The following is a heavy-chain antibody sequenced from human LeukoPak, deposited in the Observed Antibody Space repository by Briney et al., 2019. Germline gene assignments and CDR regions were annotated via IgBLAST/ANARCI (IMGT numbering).Heavy chain of an antibody. CDR1: GFTFSSYN. V-gene: IGHV3-48*01. J-gene: IGHJ5*02. CDR2: ISSSSNTI. CDR3: ARDTDTNWFNP. Sequence: GGSLRLSCAASGFTFSSYNMNWVRQAPGKGLEWLSYISSSSNTIYYAESVKGRFNISRDNDKESLYLQMSSLRAEDTAVYYCARDTDTNWFNPWGQGTLVTVSS. D-gene: IGHD2-8*02.